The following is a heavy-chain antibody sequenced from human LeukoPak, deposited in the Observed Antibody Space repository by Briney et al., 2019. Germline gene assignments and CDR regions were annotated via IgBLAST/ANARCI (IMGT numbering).Heavy chain of an antibody. D-gene: IGHD2-2*01. Sequence: GASVKVSCKASGGTFSSYAISWVRQAPGQGLEWMEGIIPIFGTANYAQRFQGRVTITADESTSTAYMELSSLRSEDTAVYYCARAERKYCSSTSCSAPYYYYYYGMDVWGKGTTVTVSS. CDR2: IIPIFGTA. V-gene: IGHV1-69*13. J-gene: IGHJ6*04. CDR3: ARAERKYCSSTSCSAPYYYYYYGMDV. CDR1: GGTFSSYA.